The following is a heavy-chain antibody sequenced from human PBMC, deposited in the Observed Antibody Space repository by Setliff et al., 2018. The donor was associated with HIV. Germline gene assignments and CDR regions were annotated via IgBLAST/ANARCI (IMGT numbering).Heavy chain of an antibody. CDR1: GGSISSYY. Sequence: ASETLSLTCTVSGGSISSYYWSWIRQPPGKGLEWIGYIYYSGSTNYNPSLKSRVTISVDTSKNQFSLKLTSVTAADTAVDFCARDTSFGYWGQGTLVTVSS. V-gene: IGHV4-59*01. CDR3: ARDTSFGY. CDR2: IYYSGST. J-gene: IGHJ4*02.